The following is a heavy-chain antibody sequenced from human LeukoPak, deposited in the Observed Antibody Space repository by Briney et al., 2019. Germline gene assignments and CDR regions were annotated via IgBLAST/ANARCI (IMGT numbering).Heavy chain of an antibody. J-gene: IGHJ4*02. CDR2: VSYDESSI. V-gene: IGHV3-30*03. CDR1: GFTFSTYG. D-gene: IGHD2-2*01. Sequence: PGGSLRLSCAASGFTFSTYGMHWVRQAPGKGLERVAVVSYDESSIYFADSVKGRFTISRDNSKNTLYLQMNSLRAEDTAVYYCARDMPLPGGIWGQGTLVTVSS. CDR3: ARDMPLPGGI.